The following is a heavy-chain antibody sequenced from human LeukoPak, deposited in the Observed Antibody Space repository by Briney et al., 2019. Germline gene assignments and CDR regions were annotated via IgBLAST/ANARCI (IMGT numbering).Heavy chain of an antibody. J-gene: IGHJ4*02. Sequence: PGGSLRLSCEASGFSFRDYWMSWVRQAPGKGLEWVANIKQDGSEKYYVDSVKGRFTISRDNAKNSLSLHMNSLRAEDTAVYYCARDRGECTNGVCYYHDFDYWGQGTLVTVSS. CDR1: GFSFRDYW. CDR3: ARDRGECTNGVCYYHDFDY. V-gene: IGHV3-7*01. D-gene: IGHD2-8*01. CDR2: IKQDGSEK.